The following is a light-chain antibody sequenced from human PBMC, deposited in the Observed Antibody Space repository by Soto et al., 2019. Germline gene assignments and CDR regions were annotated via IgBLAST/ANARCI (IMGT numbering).Light chain of an antibody. V-gene: IGKV1-39*01. CDR3: QQSYSTLGT. CDR1: QSISSY. J-gene: IGKJ1*01. CDR2: AAS. Sequence: DIQMTQSPSSLSASVGDRVTITCRASQSISSYLNWYQQKPGKAPKLLIYAASSLQSGVPSRFSGSGSGTDFTLTISSLQPEDFATYYCQQSYSTLGTFGQGIQVEIK.